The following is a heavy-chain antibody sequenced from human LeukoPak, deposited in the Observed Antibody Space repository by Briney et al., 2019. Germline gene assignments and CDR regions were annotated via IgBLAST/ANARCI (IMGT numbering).Heavy chain of an antibody. D-gene: IGHD5-12*01. V-gene: IGHV3-23*01. CDR2: IGGSGIGHST. CDR3: ARDSGWLRYHD. J-gene: IGHJ4*02. Sequence: GGSLRLSCVGSGFTFSTHGMNWVRQAPGKGLGWVSGIGGSGIGHSTHYADSVKGRFTISRDNSKNMVYLQMDSLRAEDTALYYCARDSGWLRYHDWGQGALVTVSS. CDR1: GFTFSTHG.